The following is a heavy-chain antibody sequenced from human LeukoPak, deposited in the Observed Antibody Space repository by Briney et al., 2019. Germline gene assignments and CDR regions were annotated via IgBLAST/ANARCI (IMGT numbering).Heavy chain of an antibody. CDR3: AREWHHVFDY. CDR1: GGSISSRSYY. D-gene: IGHD5-12*01. CDR2: IYYSGST. V-gene: IGHV4-39*02. J-gene: IGHJ4*02. Sequence: PSETLSLTCTVSGGSISSRSYYWGWIRQPPGKGLEWIGRIYYSGSTYYNPSLKSRVTISVDTSKNQFSLKLKSVTAADTAVYYCAREWHHVFDYWGQGNLVTVSS.